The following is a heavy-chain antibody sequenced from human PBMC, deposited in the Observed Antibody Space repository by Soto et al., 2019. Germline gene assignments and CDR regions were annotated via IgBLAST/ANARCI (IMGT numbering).Heavy chain of an antibody. J-gene: IGHJ4*02. Sequence: PGESLKISCKGSGYSFTSYWIGWVRQMPVKGLEWMGIIYPGDSDTRYSPSFQGQVTISADKSISTAYLQWSSLKASDTAMYYCARDLTIFGVVQDPMVFDYWGQGTLVTVSS. V-gene: IGHV5-51*01. CDR3: ARDLTIFGVVQDPMVFDY. D-gene: IGHD3-3*01. CDR2: IYPGDSDT. CDR1: GYSFTSYW.